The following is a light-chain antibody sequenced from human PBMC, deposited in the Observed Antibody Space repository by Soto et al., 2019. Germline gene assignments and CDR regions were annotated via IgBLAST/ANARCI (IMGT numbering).Light chain of an antibody. CDR1: QSVSSY. V-gene: IGKV3-11*01. CDR2: DAS. Sequence: EIVLTQSPATLSLSPGERATLSCRASQSVSSYLAWYQQKPGQAPRLLIYDASNRATGIPARFSGRGSGTDFPPTISSLEPEDFAVYYCQQRSTGPRTFGQGTKVEIK. J-gene: IGKJ1*01. CDR3: QQRSTGPRT.